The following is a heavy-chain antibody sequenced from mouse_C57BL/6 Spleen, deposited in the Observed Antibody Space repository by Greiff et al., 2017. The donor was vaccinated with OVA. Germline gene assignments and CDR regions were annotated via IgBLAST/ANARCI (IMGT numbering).Heavy chain of an antibody. D-gene: IGHD1-1*01. J-gene: IGHJ1*03. Sequence: QVQLQQSGAELVMPGASVKLSCKASGYTFTSYWMHWVKQRPGQGLEWIGEIDPSDSYTNYTQKFKGKSTLTVDKSSSTAYMQLSSLTSEDAAVYYCARGDGSSHWYFDVWGKGTTVTVSS. CDR2: IDPSDSYT. CDR1: GYTFTSYW. V-gene: IGHV1-69*01. CDR3: ARGDGSSHWYFDV.